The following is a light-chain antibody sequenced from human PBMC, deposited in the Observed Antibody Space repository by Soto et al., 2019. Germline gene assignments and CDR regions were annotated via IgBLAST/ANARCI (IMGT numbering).Light chain of an antibody. CDR2: GAS. Sequence: DIQMTQSPSSRSASVVDRVTITFQASQDIKNYLNWYQQKSGKAPKLLIYGASDLETGVPSRFSGSGSGTDFTFTINSLQPEDIATYYCQQYDNLPLTFGGGTKVDIK. CDR3: QQYDNLPLT. CDR1: QDIKNY. V-gene: IGKV1-33*01. J-gene: IGKJ4*01.